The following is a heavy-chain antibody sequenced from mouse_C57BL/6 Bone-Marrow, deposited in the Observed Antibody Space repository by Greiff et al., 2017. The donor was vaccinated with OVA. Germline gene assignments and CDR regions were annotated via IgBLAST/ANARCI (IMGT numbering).Heavy chain of an antibody. Sequence: VKLMESGPELVKPGASVKISCKASGYAFSSSWMNWVKQRPGKGLEWIGRIYPGDGDTNYNGKFKGKATLTADKSSSTAYMQLSSLTSEDSAVYFCARGDYDGSNPYYAMDYWGQGTSVTVSS. J-gene: IGHJ4*01. CDR3: ARGDYDGSNPYYAMDY. V-gene: IGHV1-82*01. CDR2: IYPGDGDT. CDR1: GYAFSSSW. D-gene: IGHD1-1*01.